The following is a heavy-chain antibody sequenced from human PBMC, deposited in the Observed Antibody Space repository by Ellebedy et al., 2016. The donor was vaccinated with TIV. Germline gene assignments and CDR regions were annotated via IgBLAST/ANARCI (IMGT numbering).Heavy chain of an antibody. CDR3: SRWDGYSYGYDFYNFFGMDV. V-gene: IGHV3-53*01. CDR2: IYSGGST. D-gene: IGHD5-18*01. Sequence: PGGSLRLSCAASGFTVSSKYMNRVRQARGKGLEWVSVIYSGGSTYYADSVKGRFTISRDNSKNTLYLQMSSLRAEDTAVYYCSRWDGYSYGYDFYNFFGMDVWGQGTTVTVSS. CDR1: GFTVSSKY. J-gene: IGHJ6*02.